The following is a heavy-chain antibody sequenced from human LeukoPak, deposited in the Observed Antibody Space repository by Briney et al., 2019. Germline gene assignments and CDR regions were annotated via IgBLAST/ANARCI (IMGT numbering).Heavy chain of an antibody. CDR3: ARALSQTGSYRS. CDR2: IYSSGST. D-gene: IGHD1-26*01. CDR1: GASLSSYY. J-gene: IGHJ5*02. V-gene: IGHV4-59*01. Sequence: SETLSLTCTVSGASLSSYYWSWIRQPPGKTLEWIGYIYSSGSTTYNPSLQSRVTISVDTSKNQFSLKLSSVTAADTAVYYCARALSQTGSYRSWGQGTLVTVSS.